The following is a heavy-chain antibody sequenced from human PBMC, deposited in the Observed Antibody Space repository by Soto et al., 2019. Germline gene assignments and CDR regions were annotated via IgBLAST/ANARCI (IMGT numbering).Heavy chain of an antibody. J-gene: IGHJ4*02. CDR2: IYYSGST. CDR3: ARVNSSSVSGGNFDY. V-gene: IGHV4-59*12. Sequence: SETLSLTCAVYGGSFSSYYWSWIRQPPGEGLEWIGDIYYSGSTNYNPSLKSRVTISVDTSKNQFSLNLSSVTAADTAVCYCARVNSSSVSGGNFDYWGQGTLVTVSS. CDR1: GGSFSSYY. D-gene: IGHD6-6*01.